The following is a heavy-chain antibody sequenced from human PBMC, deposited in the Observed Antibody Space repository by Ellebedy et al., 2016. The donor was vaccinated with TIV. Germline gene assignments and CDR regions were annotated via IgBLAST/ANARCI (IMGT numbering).Heavy chain of an antibody. Sequence: AASVKVSCKASGYTFTSYDINWVRQATGQGLEWMGWMNPNSGNTGYAQKFQGRVTITRNTSISTAYMELSSLRSEDTAVYYCARGRATMVRGVITYYYGMDVWGQGTTVTVSS. CDR3: ARGRATMVRGVITYYYGMDV. J-gene: IGHJ6*02. CDR1: GYTFTSYD. V-gene: IGHV1-8*03. CDR2: MNPNSGNT. D-gene: IGHD3-10*01.